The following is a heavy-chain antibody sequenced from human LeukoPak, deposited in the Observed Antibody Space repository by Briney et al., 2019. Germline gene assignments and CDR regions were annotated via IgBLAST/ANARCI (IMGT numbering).Heavy chain of an antibody. CDR1: GGTFSSSA. J-gene: IGHJ4*02. D-gene: IGHD3-10*01. CDR3: ARVAVKGSGSYLGY. Sequence: ASVKVPCKASGGTFSSSAISWVRQAPGQGLEWMGWINPNSGGTNYAQKFQGRVTMTRDTSISTAYMELSRLRSDDTAVYYCARVAVKGSGSYLGYWGQGTLVTVSS. CDR2: INPNSGGT. V-gene: IGHV1-2*02.